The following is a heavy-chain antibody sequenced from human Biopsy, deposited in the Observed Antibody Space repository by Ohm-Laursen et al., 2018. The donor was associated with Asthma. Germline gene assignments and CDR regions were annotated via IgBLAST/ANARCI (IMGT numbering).Heavy chain of an antibody. J-gene: IGHJ5*02. CDR1: GYTFTSYA. V-gene: IGHV7-4-1*02. D-gene: IGHD1-14*01. CDR2: IATSSGNP. CDR3: VRDQAHRDNWFDP. Sequence: SVKVSCKASGYTFTSYAINWLRQAPGQGLEWMGWIATSSGNPTYAQGFTPGRFVFSLDTSVTTAYLQITNLEPEDTAVYYCVRDQAHRDNWFDPWGQGTLVTVSS.